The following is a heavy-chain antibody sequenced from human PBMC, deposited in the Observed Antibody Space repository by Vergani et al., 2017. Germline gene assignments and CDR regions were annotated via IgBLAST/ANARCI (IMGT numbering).Heavy chain of an antibody. CDR3: GGTTYGSGSYYGVA. Sequence: QVQLQESGPGLVKPSETLSLTFAVSGYSISSGYYWGWLRQPPGKGLEWIGSIYHSGSTYYNPSLKSRVPISVETSKNQFPLKLSSVTAADTAVYYWGGTTYGSGSYYGVAWGQGTLVTVSS. D-gene: IGHD3-10*01. V-gene: IGHV4-38-2*01. CDR1: GYSISSGYY. CDR2: IYHSGST. J-gene: IGHJ5*02.